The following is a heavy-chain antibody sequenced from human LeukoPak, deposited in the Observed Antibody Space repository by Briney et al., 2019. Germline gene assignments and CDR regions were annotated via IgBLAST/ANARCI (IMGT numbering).Heavy chain of an antibody. CDR2: IYYSGST. CDR3: ARRYYYDNNRYDIHY. CDR1: GGSISSGGYY. V-gene: IGHV4-31*03. J-gene: IGHJ4*02. Sequence: PSQTLSRTCTVSGGSISSGGYYWSWSRQHPGKGLEWIGYIYYSGSTYYNPSLKSRVTLSADTSKKQFSLKLSSVAAADTAVYYCARRYYYDNNRYDIHYWGQGTLVTVSS. D-gene: IGHD3-22*01.